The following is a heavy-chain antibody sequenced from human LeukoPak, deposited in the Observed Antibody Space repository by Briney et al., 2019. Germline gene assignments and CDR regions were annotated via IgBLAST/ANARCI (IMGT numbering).Heavy chain of an antibody. Sequence: GSSVKVSCKASGGTFSSYAISWVRQAPGQGLEWMGIINPNAGTTGYAQKFQGRVTMTRDTSTSTVNMELSSLRSEDTAVYYCAREGRRVTGYQFYFDYWGQGALVTVSS. J-gene: IGHJ4*02. D-gene: IGHD3-9*01. CDR2: INPNAGTT. CDR3: AREGRRVTGYQFYFDY. V-gene: IGHV1-46*01. CDR1: GGTFSSYA.